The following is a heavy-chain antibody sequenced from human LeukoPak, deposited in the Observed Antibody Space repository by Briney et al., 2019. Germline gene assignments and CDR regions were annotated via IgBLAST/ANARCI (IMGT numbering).Heavy chain of an antibody. CDR2: ISWNSGSI. V-gene: IGHV3-9*01. CDR1: GFSFYDYA. Sequence: GGSLRLSCAPSGFSFYDYAMQWVRQAPGEGLEWVSGISWNSGSIGYADSVKGRFPISRDNAKNSLYLQMNSLRAEDTALYYCAKDAVGLFDYWGQGTLVTVSS. J-gene: IGHJ4*02. CDR3: AKDAVGLFDY. D-gene: IGHD4-23*01.